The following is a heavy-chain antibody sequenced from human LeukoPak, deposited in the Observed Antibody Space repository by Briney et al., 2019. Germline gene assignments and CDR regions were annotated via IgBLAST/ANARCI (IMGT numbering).Heavy chain of an antibody. CDR3: ARCIVGTSWSGPYGMDG. D-gene: IGHD3-3*01. CDR2: INPNSGGT. V-gene: IGHV1-2*02. J-gene: IGHJ6*01. CDR1: GYTFSNYY. Sequence: ASVMLSCTASGYTFSNYYMHWVRQAPGQGLEWMAWINPNSGGTNYAQKFQGRVTITRDTSISTAYMELSRLRPDDTAVYYCARCIVGTSWSGPYGMDGWGQGTTVGVSS.